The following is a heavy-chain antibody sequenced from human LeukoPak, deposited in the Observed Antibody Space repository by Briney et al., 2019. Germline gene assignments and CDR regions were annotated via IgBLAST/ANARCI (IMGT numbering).Heavy chain of an antibody. D-gene: IGHD5-12*01. V-gene: IGHV4-59*01. CDR2: IYYSGST. Sequence: ASETLSLTCTVSGGPISSYYWSWIRQPPGKGLEWIGYIYYSGSTNYNPSLKSRVTISVDTSKNQFSLKLSSVTAADTAVYYCARGKKWLRNFDYWGQGTLVTVSS. CDR3: ARGKKWLRNFDY. J-gene: IGHJ4*02. CDR1: GGPISSYY.